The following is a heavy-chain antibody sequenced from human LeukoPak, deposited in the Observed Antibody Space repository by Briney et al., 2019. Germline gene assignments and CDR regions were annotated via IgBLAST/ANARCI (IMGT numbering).Heavy chain of an antibody. V-gene: IGHV4-61*02. Sequence: SETLSLTCTVSGGSISSGSYYWSRIRQPSGKGLKGIGRIYTSGSTNYNPSLKSRVTISVDTSKNQFSLKLSSLTAADTAVYYCARVTVFLYYFDYWGQGNLVTVSS. CDR1: GGSISSGSYY. J-gene: IGHJ4*02. CDR3: ARVTVFLYYFDY. CDR2: IYTSGST.